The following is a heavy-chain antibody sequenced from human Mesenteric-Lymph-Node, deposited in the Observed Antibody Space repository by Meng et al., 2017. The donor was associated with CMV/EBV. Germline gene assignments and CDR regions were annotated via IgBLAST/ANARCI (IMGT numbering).Heavy chain of an antibody. Sequence: QVQLVQSGAEVKKPGSSVKVSCKASGGTFSSYTISWVRQAPGQGLEWMGRIIPILGIANYAQKFQGRVTITADKSTSTAYMGLSSLRSEDTAVYYCAGGIAAAGSRWFDPWGQGTLVTLSS. V-gene: IGHV1-69*02. CDR3: AGGIAAAGSRWFDP. CDR2: IIPILGIA. CDR1: GGTFSSYT. J-gene: IGHJ5*02. D-gene: IGHD6-13*01.